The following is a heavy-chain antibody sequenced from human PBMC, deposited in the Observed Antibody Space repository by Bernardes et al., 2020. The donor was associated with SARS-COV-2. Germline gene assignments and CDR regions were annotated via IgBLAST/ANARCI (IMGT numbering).Heavy chain of an antibody. CDR3: ARRYHLLSYFDY. V-gene: IGHV4-39*07. CDR1: GGSISNNNH. D-gene: IGHD2-2*01. Sequence: TLSLTCTVSGGSISNNNHWDWIRQTPGKGLEWIGSLHYSGSTYYNPSHKSRVTISVDTSKNQFSLKLTSVTAADTAVYYCARRYHLLSYFDYWGQGALVTVSS. J-gene: IGHJ4*02. CDR2: LHYSGST.